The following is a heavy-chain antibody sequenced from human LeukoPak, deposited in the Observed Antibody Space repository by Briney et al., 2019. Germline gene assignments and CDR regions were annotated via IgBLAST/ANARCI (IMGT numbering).Heavy chain of an antibody. J-gene: IGHJ6*01. CDR2: IKQDGSEK. V-gene: IGHV3-7*01. CDR3: ARRRRYYGMDV. Sequence: GRSLTLSCVAYGFTPRKAWMNWVRPAPGKGLEWVANIKQDGSEKYYVDSVKGRSTISRDNAKNSLYLQMNRQRAEDTGVYYWARRRRYYGMDVWAQGTTVSVSS. CDR1: GFTPRKAW.